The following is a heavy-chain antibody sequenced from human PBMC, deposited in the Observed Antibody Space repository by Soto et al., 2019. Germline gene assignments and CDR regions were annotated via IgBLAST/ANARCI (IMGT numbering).Heavy chain of an antibody. V-gene: IGHV1-24*01. CDR2: FDPEDGEA. Sequence: ASVKVSCKVSGYTLTKLALNWVRQAAGKGLEWMGGFDPEDGEAIYAQKFQGRVTMTEDTSTDTAYMELSGLRSEDTAVYYCATRVSSLGYYNGMNVWG. D-gene: IGHD3-16*02. J-gene: IGHJ6*02. CDR3: ATRVSSLGYYNGMNV. CDR1: GYTLTKLA.